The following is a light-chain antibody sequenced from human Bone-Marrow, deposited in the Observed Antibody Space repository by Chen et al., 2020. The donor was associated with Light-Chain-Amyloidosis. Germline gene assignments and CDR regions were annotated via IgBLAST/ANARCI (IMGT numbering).Light chain of an antibody. CDR1: NMGSTS. CDR2: DVS. CDR3: QGWDRSSDRPV. V-gene: IGLV3-21*02. Sequence: SYVLTQPSSVSVAPGQTATIACGGNNMGSTSVHWYQQTPGQAPLLVVYDVSDRPSGIPERSSGSNSGNTATLTISRVEAGDEADYYCQGWDRSSDRPVFGGGTKLTVL. J-gene: IGLJ3*02.